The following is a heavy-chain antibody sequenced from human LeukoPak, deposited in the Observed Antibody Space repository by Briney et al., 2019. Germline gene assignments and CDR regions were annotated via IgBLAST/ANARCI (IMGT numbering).Heavy chain of an antibody. Sequence: GGSLRLSCAASGFTFNTYDMNRVRQAPGRGLEWVSTIRSSSNMYYADSVKGRFTISRDNAKNSLYLQMNSLRAEDTAVYYCARGSTVTTNPLFDYWGQGTLVTVSS. CDR1: GFTFNTYD. CDR2: IRSSSNM. D-gene: IGHD4-17*01. V-gene: IGHV3-69-1*01. J-gene: IGHJ4*02. CDR3: ARGSTVTTNPLFDY.